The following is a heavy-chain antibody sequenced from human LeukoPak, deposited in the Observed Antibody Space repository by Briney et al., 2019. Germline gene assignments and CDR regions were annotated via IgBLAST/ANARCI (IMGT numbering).Heavy chain of an antibody. CDR1: GYTLTELS. Sequence: ASVKVSCKVSGYTLTELSMHWVRQAPGKGLEWMGGFDPEDGETIYAQKFQGRVTMTEDTSTDTAYMELSSLRSEDTAVYYCATVRYYCDSSGYYLDYWGQGTLVTVSS. D-gene: IGHD3-22*01. CDR3: ATVRYYCDSSGYYLDY. CDR2: FDPEDGET. J-gene: IGHJ4*02. V-gene: IGHV1-24*01.